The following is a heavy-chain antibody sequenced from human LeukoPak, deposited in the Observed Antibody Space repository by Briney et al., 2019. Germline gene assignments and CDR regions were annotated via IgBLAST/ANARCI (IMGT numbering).Heavy chain of an antibody. V-gene: IGHV3-7*01. Sequence: GGSLRLSCEASGFTFSDVWMTWVRQAPGKGLEWVANIRQDGSEGNYVDSVKGRFTVSRDNAKNSLYLQLNNLRAEDTAVYYCAARKCSISACRASSHHCMDFWGKGTTVIVSS. CDR3: AARKCSISACRASSHHCMDF. CDR2: IRQDGSEG. CDR1: GFTFSDVW. D-gene: IGHD3-10*01. J-gene: IGHJ6*03.